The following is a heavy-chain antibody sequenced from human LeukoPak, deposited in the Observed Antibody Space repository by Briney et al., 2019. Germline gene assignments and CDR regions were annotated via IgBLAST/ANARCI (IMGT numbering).Heavy chain of an antibody. CDR2: VSHSGST. CDR1: GGSFSGYY. J-gene: IGHJ2*01. CDR3: ARALVRATMVWYFDL. Sequence: PSETLSLTCAVSGGSFSGYYWSWIRQPPGKGLEWIGEVSHSGSTNYSPSLKSRVTISVDTSMNQFSLNLSSVTAADTAVCYCARALVRATMVWYFDLWGRGTLVTVSS. D-gene: IGHD5-12*01. V-gene: IGHV4-34*01.